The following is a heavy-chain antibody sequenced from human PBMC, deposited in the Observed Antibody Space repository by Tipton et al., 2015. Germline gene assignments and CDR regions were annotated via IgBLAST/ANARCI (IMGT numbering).Heavy chain of an antibody. V-gene: IGHV5-51*03. CDR3: ARRSYANREDYES. D-gene: IGHD3-22*01. Sequence: SGAEVKKPGESLRISCQGSGYTFTNYWIAWVRQMPGKGLEWMGIIWPGDSDARYSPSFQGQVTISADKSINTAYLQLSSLKASDTAMYYCARRSYANREDYESWGQGTLVTVSS. CDR2: IWPGDSDA. J-gene: IGHJ4*02. CDR1: GYTFTNYW.